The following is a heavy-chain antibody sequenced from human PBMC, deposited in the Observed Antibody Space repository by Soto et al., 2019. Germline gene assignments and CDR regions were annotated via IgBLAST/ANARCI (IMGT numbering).Heavy chain of an antibody. Sequence: SLSLSCAASGFTFSNYGMHWVRKAPGKGLEWLAGILYDGTNKYYADSVKGRFTISRDNSRNTLDLQMNSLSSEDTAFYYCAKGRSESSAWFAFDYWGQGTLVTVSS. CDR1: GFTFSNYG. CDR2: ILYDGTNK. J-gene: IGHJ4*02. V-gene: IGHV3-30*18. CDR3: AKGRSESSAWFAFDY. D-gene: IGHD6-19*01.